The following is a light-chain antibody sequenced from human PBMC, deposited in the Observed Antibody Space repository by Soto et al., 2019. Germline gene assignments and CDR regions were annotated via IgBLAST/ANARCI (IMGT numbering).Light chain of an antibody. CDR3: QSYDRSLSVHV. Sequence: ELTQPPSVSGAPGQRVTISCTGSSSNIGAGYDVHWYQQLPGTAPKLLIYGNTNRPSGVPDRFSGSKSATSASLAITGLQAEDEADYYCQSYDRSLSVHVFGTGTKVTVL. V-gene: IGLV1-40*01. CDR2: GNT. CDR1: SSNIGAGYD. J-gene: IGLJ1*01.